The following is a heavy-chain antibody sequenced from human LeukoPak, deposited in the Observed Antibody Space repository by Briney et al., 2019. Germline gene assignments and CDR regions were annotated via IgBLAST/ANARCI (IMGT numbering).Heavy chain of an antibody. D-gene: IGHD1-1*01. CDR1: GGADSIYA. J-gene: IGHJ4*02. CDR3: ARSEAGTRSDY. CDR2: IIPIFGIA. Sequence: SGKYSGKPTGGADSIYAISVDRRAPGHRQKWMGRIIPIFGIANYAQKFQGRVTITADKSTSTAYMELSSLRSEDTAVYYCARSEAGTRSDYWGQGTLVTVSS. V-gene: IGHV1-69*04.